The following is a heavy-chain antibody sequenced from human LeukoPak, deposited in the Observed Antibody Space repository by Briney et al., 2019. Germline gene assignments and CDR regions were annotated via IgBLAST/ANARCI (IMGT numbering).Heavy chain of an antibody. CDR1: GFEISNYY. CDR3: AKSQWLVNDIFDI. CDR2: IKQDGTEK. V-gene: IGHV3-7*01. J-gene: IGHJ3*02. Sequence: PGGSLRLSCLASGFEISNYYMGWVRQAPGKALEWVGNIKQDGTEKYYLDSMKGRFTISRDNAKNSVYLQMDSLGAEDTAVYYCAKSQWLVNDIFDIWGQGTMVSVSS. D-gene: IGHD6-19*01.